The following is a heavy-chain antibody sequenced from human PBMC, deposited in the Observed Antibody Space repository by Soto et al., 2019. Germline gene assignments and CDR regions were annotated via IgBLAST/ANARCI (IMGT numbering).Heavy chain of an antibody. J-gene: IGHJ6*02. D-gene: IGHD2-8*01. CDR3: ARDCTNGVCYPSYHYGMDV. V-gene: IGHV6-1*01. CDR1: GDSVSSNSAA. Sequence: SQTLSLTCAIAGDSVSSNSAAWNWIRQSPSRGLEWLGRTYYRSKWYNDYAVSVKSRITINPDTSKNQFSLQLNSVTPEDTAVYYCARDCTNGVCYPSYHYGMDVWGQGTTVTVSS. CDR2: TYYRSKWYN.